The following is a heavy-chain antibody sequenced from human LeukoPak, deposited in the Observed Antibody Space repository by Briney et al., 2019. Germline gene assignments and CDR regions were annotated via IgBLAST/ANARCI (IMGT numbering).Heavy chain of an antibody. J-gene: IGHJ4*02. CDR3: AKNRGDSDFAF. CDR1: GGSISGQGW. CDR2: IFHSGST. Sequence: SETLSLTCAVSGGSISGQGWWTWVRQPPGKGLEWIGQIFHSGSTNYNPSLTSRVTISVDKSKSQFSLKMTSVTAADTAVYYCAKNRGDSDFAFWGQGTLVTVSS. D-gene: IGHD2-21*01. V-gene: IGHV4-4*02.